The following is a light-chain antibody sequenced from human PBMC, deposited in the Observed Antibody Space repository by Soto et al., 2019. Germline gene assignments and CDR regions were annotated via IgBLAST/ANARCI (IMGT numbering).Light chain of an antibody. CDR2: DAS. J-gene: IGKJ3*01. Sequence: DIQMTQSPSTLSASVGDRVTITCRASQSISSWLAWYQQKPGKAPKLLIYDASSLGSGVPSRFGRIAAGTEFTLPIRSLQPDDSAPYFLQQYNRYLTCGAGTKVDTK. V-gene: IGKV1-5*01. CDR1: QSISSW. CDR3: QQYNRYLT.